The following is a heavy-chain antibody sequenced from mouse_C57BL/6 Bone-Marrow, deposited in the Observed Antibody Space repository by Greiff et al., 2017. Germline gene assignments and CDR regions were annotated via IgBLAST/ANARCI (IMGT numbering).Heavy chain of an antibody. CDR2: ISNLAYSI. J-gene: IGHJ4*01. Sequence: EVMLVESGGGLVQPGGSLKLSCAASGFTFSDYGMAWVRQAPRKGPEWVAFISNLAYSIYYADTVTGRFTIARENAKNTLYLEMSSLRSEDTAMYNCATLITTVVGGDHMDYWGQGASVTVSS. CDR3: ATLITTVVGGDHMDY. V-gene: IGHV5-15*01. D-gene: IGHD1-1*01. CDR1: GFTFSDYG.